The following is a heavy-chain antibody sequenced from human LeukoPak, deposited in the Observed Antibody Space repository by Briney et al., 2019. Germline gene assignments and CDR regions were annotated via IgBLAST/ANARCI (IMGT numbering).Heavy chain of an antibody. Sequence: EASVKVSCKASGYTFTGYYMHWVRQAPGQGLEWMGWINPNSGGTNYAQKFQGRVTMTRDTSIITAYMELSRLRSDDTAVYYCARATTYYDFWSGYNWFDPWGQGTLVTVSS. CDR2: INPNSGGT. CDR1: GYTFTGYY. V-gene: IGHV1-2*02. D-gene: IGHD3-3*01. CDR3: ARATTYYDFWSGYNWFDP. J-gene: IGHJ5*02.